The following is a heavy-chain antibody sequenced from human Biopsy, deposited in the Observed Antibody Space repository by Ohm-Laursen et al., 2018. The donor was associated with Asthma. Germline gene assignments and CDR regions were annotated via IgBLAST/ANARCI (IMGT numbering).Heavy chain of an antibody. CDR2: IYSGGTS. V-gene: IGHV3-53*01. Sequence: SLRLSCTASGFTFDDYAMHWVRQAPGKGLEWVSVIYSGGTSHPADSVRGRFTISRDFSKNTLHLQMHSLRVEDTAVYYCARGDSSGWSHYYFDYWGQGTLVTVSS. D-gene: IGHD6-19*01. CDR1: GFTFDDYA. J-gene: IGHJ4*02. CDR3: ARGDSSGWSHYYFDY.